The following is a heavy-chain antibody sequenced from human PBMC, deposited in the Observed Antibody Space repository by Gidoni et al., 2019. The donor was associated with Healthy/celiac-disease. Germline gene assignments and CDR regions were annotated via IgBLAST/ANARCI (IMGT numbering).Heavy chain of an antibody. J-gene: IGHJ5*02. CDR1: GGSITISSYF. V-gene: IGHV4-39*01. CDR2: IYYSGST. D-gene: IGHD6-13*01. Sequence: QLQLQESRPGLVQPSETLSLTCPVPGGSITISSYFWGWIRQPPGKGLEWIGSIYYSGSTYYNPSLKSRVTISVDTYKNQLSWKLSSVTAADTAVYYCARHPTAGIAAAVVWFDTWGQGTLVTVSS. CDR3: ARHPTAGIAAAVVWFDT.